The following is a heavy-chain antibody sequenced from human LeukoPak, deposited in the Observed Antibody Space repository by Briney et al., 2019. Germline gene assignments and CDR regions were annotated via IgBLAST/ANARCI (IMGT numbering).Heavy chain of an antibody. V-gene: IGHV4-59*08. CDR1: GGSISSYY. CDR3: ARHKGLSSGSYHPFDY. Sequence: SETLSLTCTVSGGSISSYYWSWIRQPPGKGLEWIGYIYYSGSTNYNPSLKSRVTISVDTSKNQFSLKLSSVTAADTAVYYCARHKGLSSGSYHPFDYWGQGTLVTASS. D-gene: IGHD1-26*01. J-gene: IGHJ4*02. CDR2: IYYSGST.